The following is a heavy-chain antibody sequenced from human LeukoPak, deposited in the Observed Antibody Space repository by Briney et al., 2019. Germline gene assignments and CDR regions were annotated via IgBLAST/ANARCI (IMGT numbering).Heavy chain of an antibody. V-gene: IGHV4-34*01. Sequence: PSETLSLTCAVYGRSFSGYYWSWIRQPPGKGLEWIGEINHSGSTNYNPYLKSRVTISVDTSKNQFSLKLSSVTAADTAVYYCARAYYYDSSGYYLGLDYWGQGTLVTVSS. CDR1: GRSFSGYY. D-gene: IGHD3-22*01. CDR2: INHSGST. J-gene: IGHJ4*02. CDR3: ARAYYYDSSGYYLGLDY.